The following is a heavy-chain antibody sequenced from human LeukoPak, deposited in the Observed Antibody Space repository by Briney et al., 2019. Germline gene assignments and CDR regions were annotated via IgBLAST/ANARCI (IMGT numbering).Heavy chain of an antibody. J-gene: IGHJ4*02. V-gene: IGHV3-23*01. D-gene: IGHD3-16*01. CDR1: GFTFSSFA. CDR3: DGADF. Sequence: GGSLRLPCAASGFTFSSFAMSWARQAPGKGLEWVSTISDSGGRTHHADSVKGRFTISRDNSKSTLYLQMNSLRPEDTAVYYCDGADFWGQGTLVTVSS. CDR2: ISDSGGRT.